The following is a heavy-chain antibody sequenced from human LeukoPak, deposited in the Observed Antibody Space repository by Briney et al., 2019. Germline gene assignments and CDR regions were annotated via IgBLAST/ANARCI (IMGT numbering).Heavy chain of an antibody. CDR3: ARLVDRQQLVD. D-gene: IGHD6-13*01. V-gene: IGHV4-59*08. CDR1: GGSISSYY. Sequence: SETLSLTCTVSGGSISSYYWSWIRQPPGKGLEWIGYIYYSGSTNYNPSLKGRVTISVDTSKNQFSLKLSSVTAADTAVYYCARLVDRQQLVDWGQGTLVTVSS. CDR2: IYYSGST. J-gene: IGHJ4*02.